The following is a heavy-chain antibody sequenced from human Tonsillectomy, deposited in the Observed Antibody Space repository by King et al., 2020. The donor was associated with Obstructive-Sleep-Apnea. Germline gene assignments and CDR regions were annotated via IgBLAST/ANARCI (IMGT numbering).Heavy chain of an antibody. CDR3: ARDGGPYGSGNYYH. CDR2: IKQEGSEK. CDR1: GFTFSSSW. V-gene: IGHV3-7*03. Sequence: VQLVESGGGLVQPGGSLRLSCAASGFTFSSSWMSWVRQAPGKGLEWVANIKQEGSEKYYVDSVKGRFTISRDNAKNSLYLQMNSLRAEDTAVYYCARDGGPYGSGNYYHWGPGTTVTVSS. D-gene: IGHD3-10*01. J-gene: IGHJ6*02.